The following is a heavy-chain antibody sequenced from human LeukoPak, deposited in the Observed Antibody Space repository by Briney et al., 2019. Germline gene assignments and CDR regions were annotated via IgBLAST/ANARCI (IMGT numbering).Heavy chain of an antibody. CDR3: AKVIGGSSAYEALDI. CDR2: ISGSGGST. D-gene: IGHD6-6*01. CDR1: GFTFSSYS. J-gene: IGHJ3*02. Sequence: GGSLPLSCAASGFTFSSYSMSWVRQAPGKGLEWVSAISGSGGSTYYADSVKGRFTISRDNSKNTLYLQMNSLRVEDTAVYYCAKVIGGSSAYEALDIWGQGTMVT. V-gene: IGHV3-23*01.